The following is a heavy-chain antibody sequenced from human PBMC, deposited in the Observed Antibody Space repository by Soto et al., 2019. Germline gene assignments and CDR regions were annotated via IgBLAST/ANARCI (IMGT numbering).Heavy chain of an antibody. CDR2: IYYSGST. CDR1: GGSISSSSYY. J-gene: IGHJ6*02. Sequence: QLQLQESGPGLVKPSETLSLTCTVSGGSISSSSYYWGWIRQPPGKGLEWIGSIYYSGSTYYNPSLKSRVTISVDTSKNQFSLKLSSVTAADTAVYYCARGIAAAPPGMDVWGQGTTVTVSS. V-gene: IGHV4-39*01. D-gene: IGHD6-13*01. CDR3: ARGIAAAPPGMDV.